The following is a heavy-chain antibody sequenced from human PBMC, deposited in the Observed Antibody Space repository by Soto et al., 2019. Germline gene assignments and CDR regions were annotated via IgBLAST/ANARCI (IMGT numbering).Heavy chain of an antibody. CDR1: GFTFSSYA. Sequence: PGGSLRLSCAASGFTFSSYAMHWVRQAPGKGLECVAVISYDGSNKYYADSVKGRFTISRDNSKNTLYLQMNSLRAEDTAVYYCARQGKVDSSGYPKGLDYWGQGTLVTVSS. V-gene: IGHV3-30-3*01. CDR3: ARQGKVDSSGYPKGLDY. D-gene: IGHD3-22*01. J-gene: IGHJ4*02. CDR2: ISYDGSNK.